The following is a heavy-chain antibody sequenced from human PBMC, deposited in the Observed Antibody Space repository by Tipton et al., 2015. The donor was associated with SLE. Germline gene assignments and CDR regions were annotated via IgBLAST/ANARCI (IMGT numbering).Heavy chain of an antibody. Sequence: TLSLTCSVSDGSITSYYWSWIRQPPGKGLEWIGHIYYTGTTYYNPSLKGRVTLSLDTSKNHFSLNLSSVTAADTALYYCARGLRTFPRLDIWGLGTKVTVSS. CDR3: ARGLRTFPRLDI. CDR1: DGSITSYY. V-gene: IGHV4-59*08. CDR2: IYYTGTT. J-gene: IGHJ3*02. D-gene: IGHD4-17*01.